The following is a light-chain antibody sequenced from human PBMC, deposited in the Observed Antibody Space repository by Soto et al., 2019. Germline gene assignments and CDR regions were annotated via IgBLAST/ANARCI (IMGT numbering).Light chain of an antibody. CDR1: SRYVGSYNL. V-gene: IGLV2-23*01. CDR3: CSYAGSNTWV. CDR2: EGS. Sequence: QSVLTQPASVSGSPGQSITISCTGTSRYVGSYNLVSWYQKHPGKAPKLIIYEGSKRPSGVSDRFSGSKSGNTASLTISGLQAEDESDYYCCSYAGSNTWVFGGGTKLTVL. J-gene: IGLJ3*02.